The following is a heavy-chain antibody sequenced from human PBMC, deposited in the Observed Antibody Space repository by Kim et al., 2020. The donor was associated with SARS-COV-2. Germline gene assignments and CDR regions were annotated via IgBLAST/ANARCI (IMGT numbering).Heavy chain of an antibody. CDR3: ARDAVGASDAFDI. Sequence: SVKVSCKASGGTFSSYAISWVRQAPGQGLEWMGGIIPIFGTANYAQKFQGRVTITADESTSTAYMELSSLRSEDTAVYYCARDAVGASDAFDIWGQGTMVTVSS. CDR2: IIPIFGTA. D-gene: IGHD1-26*01. CDR1: GGTFSSYA. V-gene: IGHV1-69*13. J-gene: IGHJ3*02.